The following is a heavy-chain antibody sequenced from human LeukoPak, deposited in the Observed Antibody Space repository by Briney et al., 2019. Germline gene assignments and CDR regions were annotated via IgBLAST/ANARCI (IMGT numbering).Heavy chain of an antibody. CDR1: GFTFSSYG. V-gene: IGHV3-33*01. J-gene: IGHJ6*02. CDR3: AASIAALPGAYYYYGMDV. CDR2: IWYDGSNK. D-gene: IGHD6-6*01. Sequence: PGGSLRLSCAASGFTFSSYGMHWVRQAPGKGLEWVAVIWYDGSNKYYADSVKGRFTISRDNSENTLYLQMNSLRAEDTAVYYCAASIAALPGAYYYYGMDVWGQGTTVTVSS.